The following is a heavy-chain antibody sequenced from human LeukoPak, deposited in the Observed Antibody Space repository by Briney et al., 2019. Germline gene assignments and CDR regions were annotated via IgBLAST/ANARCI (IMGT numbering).Heavy chain of an antibody. CDR2: INPNSGGT. V-gene: IGHV1-2*02. CDR3: ARDASLFDY. J-gene: IGHJ4*02. CDR1: GYTFIGYY. Sequence: ASVKVSCKASGYTFIGYYIHWVRQAPGQGLEWMGWINPNSGGTNYEEKFQGRVTMTRDTSISTAYMELSRLRSDDTAVYYCARDASLFDYWGQGTLVTVSS.